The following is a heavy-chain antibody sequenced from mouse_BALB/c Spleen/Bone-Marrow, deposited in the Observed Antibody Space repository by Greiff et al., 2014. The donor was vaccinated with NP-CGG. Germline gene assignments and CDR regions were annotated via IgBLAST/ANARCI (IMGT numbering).Heavy chain of an antibody. CDR2: INPSNGGT. CDR1: GYTFTSYY. J-gene: IGHJ4*01. D-gene: IGHD2-13*01. CDR3: TRYTYGDYPYYYAMDN. V-gene: IGHV1S81*02. Sequence: GAELVKPGASVKLSCKASGYTFTSYYMYWVKQRPGQGLEWIGGINPSNGGTNFNEKFKSKATLTVDKSSSAAYMQLGSLTSEDSAVYYCTRYTYGDYPYYYAMDNWGQGTSVTVSS.